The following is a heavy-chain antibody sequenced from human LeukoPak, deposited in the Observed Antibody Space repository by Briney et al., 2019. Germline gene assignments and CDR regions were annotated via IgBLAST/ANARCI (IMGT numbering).Heavy chain of an antibody. CDR2: IYYSGTT. D-gene: IGHD6-13*01. J-gene: IGHJ4*02. Sequence: PSETLSLTCTVSGGSISSYYWSWIRRPPGKGLEWIGYIYYSGTTSYNPSLKSRVTISVDTSKNQFSLKLSSVTAADTAVYYCARGVYIAAAQYGYWGQGTLVTVSS. CDR3: ARGVYIAAAQYGY. CDR1: GGSISSYY. V-gene: IGHV4-59*01.